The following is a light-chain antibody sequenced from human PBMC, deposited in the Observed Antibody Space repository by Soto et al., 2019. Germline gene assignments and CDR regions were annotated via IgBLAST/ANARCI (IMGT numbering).Light chain of an antibody. V-gene: IGKV1-5*01. Sequence: IQMTQSPYTLSASVGDRATITCRASQGISTWLAWYQQKPGTAPKLLIYDASSLESGVPSRFSGSGSGTEFTLTISSLRPDDYATYYCQQYSSYSRTFGQGTKVDIK. J-gene: IGKJ1*01. CDR1: QGISTW. CDR2: DAS. CDR3: QQYSSYSRT.